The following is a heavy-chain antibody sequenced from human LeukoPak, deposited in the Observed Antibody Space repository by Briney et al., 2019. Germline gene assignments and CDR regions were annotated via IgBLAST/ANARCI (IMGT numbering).Heavy chain of an antibody. Sequence: GSLRLSCAASGFTVSSNYMSWIRQPPGKGLEWIGEINHSGSTNYNPSLKSRVTISVDTSKNQFSLKLSSVTAADTAVYYCARVIVGATDYWGQGTLVTVSS. J-gene: IGHJ4*02. V-gene: IGHV4-34*01. CDR1: GFTVSSNY. D-gene: IGHD1-26*01. CDR2: INHSGST. CDR3: ARVIVGATDY.